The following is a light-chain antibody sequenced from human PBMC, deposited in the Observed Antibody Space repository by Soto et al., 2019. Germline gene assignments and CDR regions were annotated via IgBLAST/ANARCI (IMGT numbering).Light chain of an antibody. Sequence: ETVMTQSPATLSVSPGERATLSCRASRSISSYLAWYQQKPGQPPRLLIYSASTRATGIPARFSGSGSGTEFTLTISSLQSEDFALYYCQQYNNWPPWTFGQGTKVDIK. J-gene: IGKJ1*01. CDR1: RSISSY. CDR3: QQYNNWPPWT. V-gene: IGKV3-15*01. CDR2: SAS.